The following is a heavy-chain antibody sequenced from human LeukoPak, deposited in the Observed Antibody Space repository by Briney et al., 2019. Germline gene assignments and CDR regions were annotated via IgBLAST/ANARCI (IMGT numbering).Heavy chain of an antibody. CDR3: TRYYYDSSGYYYVGY. V-gene: IGHV3-49*04. Sequence: GGSLRLSSAASGFTFCGAWMHWVRQAPGKGLEWVGFIRSKVYGGTTEFAASVKGRFTISRDDSKSIAYLQMNSLKTEDTAVYYCTRYYYDSSGYYYVGYWGQGTLVTVSS. D-gene: IGHD3-22*01. CDR2: IRSKVYGGTT. CDR1: GFTFCGAW. J-gene: IGHJ4*02.